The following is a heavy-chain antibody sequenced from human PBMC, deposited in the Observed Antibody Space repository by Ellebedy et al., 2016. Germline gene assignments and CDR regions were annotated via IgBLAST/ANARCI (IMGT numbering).Heavy chain of an antibody. J-gene: IGHJ6*02. D-gene: IGHD3/OR15-3a*01. CDR2: ISGSGGST. Sequence: GESLKISXAASGFTFSSYAMSWVRQAPGKGLEWVSTISGSGGSTYYADSVKGRFTISRDNSKNTLDLQMNSLRAEDTAVYYCAKDRTSYYYGMDVWGQGTTVTVSS. V-gene: IGHV3-23*01. CDR3: AKDRTSYYYGMDV. CDR1: GFTFSSYA.